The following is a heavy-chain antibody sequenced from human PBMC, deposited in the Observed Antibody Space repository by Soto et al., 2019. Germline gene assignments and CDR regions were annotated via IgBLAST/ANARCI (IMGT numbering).Heavy chain of an antibody. Sequence: PXETLSLTCTVSGCSISGYYWSWIRQPPGKGLEWIGYIYDSGRTTYNPSLKSRVTISVDTSKNQFSLKLSSVTAADTAVYYCARFSTVRYFDYWGQGTLVTVSS. CDR3: ARFSTVRYFDY. CDR2: IYDSGRT. V-gene: IGHV4-59*01. J-gene: IGHJ4*02. D-gene: IGHD4-17*01. CDR1: GCSISGYY.